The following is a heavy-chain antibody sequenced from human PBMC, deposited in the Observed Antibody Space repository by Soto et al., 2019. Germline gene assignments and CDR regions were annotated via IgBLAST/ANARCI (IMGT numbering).Heavy chain of an antibody. J-gene: IGHJ2*01. CDR1: GGTFSSYT. CDR3: ARDTEQLVLPL. V-gene: IGHV1-69*08. D-gene: IGHD6-13*01. CDR2: IIPILGIA. Sequence: QVQLVQSGAEVKKPGSSVKVSCKASGGTFSSYTISWVRQAPGQGLEWMGRIIPILGIANYAQKFQGRVTIIADKSTSTAYMELSSLRSEDTAVYYCARDTEQLVLPLWGRGTLVTVSS.